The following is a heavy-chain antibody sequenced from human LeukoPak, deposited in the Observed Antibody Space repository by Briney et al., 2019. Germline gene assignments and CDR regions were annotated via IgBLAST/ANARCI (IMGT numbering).Heavy chain of an antibody. D-gene: IGHD3-10*01. CDR2: IYSGGST. CDR1: GFTFSSYS. J-gene: IGHJ4*02. CDR3: AKDRRLWFGQLLIDS. V-gene: IGHV3-53*01. Sequence: GGSLRLSCAASGFTFSSYSMNWVRQAPGKGLEWVSVIYSGGSTYYADSVKGRFTISRDNSKNTLYLQMNSLRVDDTATYYCAKDRRLWFGQLLIDSWGQGTLVAVSS.